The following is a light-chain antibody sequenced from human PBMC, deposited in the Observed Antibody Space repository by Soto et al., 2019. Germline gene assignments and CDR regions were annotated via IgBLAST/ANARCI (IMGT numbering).Light chain of an antibody. CDR3: QSYDNNVSGWV. Sequence: QSVLTQPPSVSGAPGQRVTISCTGDSCNIGTPHDVQWYQQVAGKVPKLIIYADYERPSGVPDRFSGSKSGAAAALVITGLRADDEADYDCQSYDNNVSGWVFGGGTKVTVL. CDR1: SCNIGTPHD. J-gene: IGLJ2*01. CDR2: ADY. V-gene: IGLV1-40*01.